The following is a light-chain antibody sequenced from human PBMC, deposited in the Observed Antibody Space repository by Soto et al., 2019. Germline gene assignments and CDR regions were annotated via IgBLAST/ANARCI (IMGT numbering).Light chain of an antibody. CDR3: SSYTSSSTLNV. V-gene: IGLV2-14*01. J-gene: IGLJ1*01. Sequence: QSALTQPASVSGSPGQSITLSCTGTSSDVGGYNYVSWYQQHPGKAPKLMIYAVSNRPSGVSNCFSGSKSGNTASLTISGLQAEDEADYYCSSYTSSSTLNVFGTGTKLTVL. CDR1: SSDVGGYNY. CDR2: AVS.